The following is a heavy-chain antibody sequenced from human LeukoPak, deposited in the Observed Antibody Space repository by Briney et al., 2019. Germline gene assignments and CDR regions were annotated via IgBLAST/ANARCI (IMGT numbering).Heavy chain of an antibody. V-gene: IGHV3-53*04. CDR1: GFTVSSSY. D-gene: IGHD5/OR15-5a*01. J-gene: IGHJ4*02. CDR2: IYSGGSI. Sequence: GGSLRLSCAASGFTVSSSYMSWVRQAPGKGLEWVSVIYSGGSIYYADSVKGRFTISRHNSKNTLHLQMNSLRPEDTAVYYCASGSRFDYWGQGTLVTVSS. CDR3: ASGSRFDY.